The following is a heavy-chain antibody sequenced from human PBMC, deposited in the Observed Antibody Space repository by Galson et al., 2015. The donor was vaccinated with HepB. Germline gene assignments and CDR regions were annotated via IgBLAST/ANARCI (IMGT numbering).Heavy chain of an antibody. CDR3: ARAPTGYGLDV. CDR2: ISSSSTGPI. J-gene: IGHJ6*02. V-gene: IGHV3-48*02. Sequence: SLRLSCAASGFTFSSYNMNWVRHAPGKGLEWLSYISSSSTGPIYYADSVKGRFTISRDNAKNSLYLQMNSLRDEDTAVYYCARAPTGYGLDVWGQGTTVTVS. CDR1: GFTFSSYN.